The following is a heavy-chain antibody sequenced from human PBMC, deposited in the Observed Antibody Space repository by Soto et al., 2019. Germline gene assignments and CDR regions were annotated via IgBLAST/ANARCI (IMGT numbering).Heavy chain of an antibody. CDR3: ARDYVVRGRDSNWFDP. D-gene: IGHD3-10*01. CDR1: GFAFSNYW. J-gene: IGHJ5*02. CDR2: ISSDGKSS. Sequence: EVHLVESGGDLVQPGGSLRLACTASGFAFSNYWMHWVRQVPGKGLVWVSRISSDGKSSTYADSVKGRFTISRDNAKNTLYLQMNSLRAEDTAVYYCARDYVVRGRDSNWFDPWGQGTLVTVSS. V-gene: IGHV3-74*01.